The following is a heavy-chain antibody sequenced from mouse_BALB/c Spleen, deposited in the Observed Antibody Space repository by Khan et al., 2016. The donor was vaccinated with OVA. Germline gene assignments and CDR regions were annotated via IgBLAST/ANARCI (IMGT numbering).Heavy chain of an antibody. J-gene: IGHJ2*01. CDR1: GYTITNNYA. Sequence: VQLVESGPGLVKPSQSLSLTCTVTGYTITNNYAWYWIRQFPGNKLEWMGYISYSGSTNYNPSLKSRISISRDTSTNPFFLQFNSVTTEDTATYYCGRGNDYGYYIDYWGQGTTLTVSS. V-gene: IGHV3-2*02. CDR3: GRGNDYGYYIDY. CDR2: ISYSGST. D-gene: IGHD1-1*01.